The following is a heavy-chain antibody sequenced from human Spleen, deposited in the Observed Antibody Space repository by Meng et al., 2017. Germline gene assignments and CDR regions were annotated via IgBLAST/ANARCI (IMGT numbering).Heavy chain of an antibody. V-gene: IGHV1-3*01. CDR1: GYTFSPYP. J-gene: IGHJ5*02. D-gene: IGHD4-11*01. Sequence: QVQFVQSGAEVKKPGASVKVSCKASGYTFSPYPIHWARQAPGQGLEWMGWINPGNGNTKYSQKFQGRVTITRDTAASTAYMELHSLGYEDTAVYYCARIQSWGQGTLVTVSS. CDR3: ARIQS. CDR2: INPGNGNT.